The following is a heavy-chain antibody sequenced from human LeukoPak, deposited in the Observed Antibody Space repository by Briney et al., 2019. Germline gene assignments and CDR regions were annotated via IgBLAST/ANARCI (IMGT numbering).Heavy chain of an antibody. J-gene: IGHJ3*02. CDR3: ARGDPQYYDSSGYNLIHAFDI. Sequence: SETLSLTCTVSGGSITSYQWSWIRQPPGKGLEWIGFIYFSGSTNYNPSLKSRVTISVDTSKNQFSLKLSSVTAADTAVYYCARGDPQYYDSSGYNLIHAFDIWGQGTMVTVSS. V-gene: IGHV4-59*01. CDR1: GGSITSYQ. D-gene: IGHD3-22*01. CDR2: IYFSGST.